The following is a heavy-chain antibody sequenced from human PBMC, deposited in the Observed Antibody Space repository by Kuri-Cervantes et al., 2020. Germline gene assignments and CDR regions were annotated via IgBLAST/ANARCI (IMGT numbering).Heavy chain of an antibody. CDR3: ATVEHCSSTSCYTFDP. J-gene: IGHJ5*02. CDR1: GGTFSSYA. D-gene: IGHD2-2*02. V-gene: IGHV1-18*01. Sequence: ASVKVSCKASGGTFSSYAISWVRQAPGQGLEWMGWISAYNGNTNYAQKLQGRVTMTEDTSTDTAYMELSSLRSEDTAVYYCATVEHCSSTSCYTFDPWGQGTLVTVSS. CDR2: ISAYNGNT.